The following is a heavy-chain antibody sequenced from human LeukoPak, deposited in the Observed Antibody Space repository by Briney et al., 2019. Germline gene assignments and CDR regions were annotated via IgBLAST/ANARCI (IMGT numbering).Heavy chain of an antibody. CDR3: ARDEGKLVATSGDYYYGMDV. CDR2: ISTDSVYT. D-gene: IGHD5-12*01. V-gene: IGHV3-11*05. Sequence: GGSLRLSCAASGFSFRDYYMSWLRQAPGKGLEWVSYISTDSVYTNYADPVKGRFTIPRDNAKNSLYLQLNSLRAEDTAVYYCARDEGKLVATSGDYYYGMDVWGQGTTVTVSS. CDR1: GFSFRDYY. J-gene: IGHJ6*02.